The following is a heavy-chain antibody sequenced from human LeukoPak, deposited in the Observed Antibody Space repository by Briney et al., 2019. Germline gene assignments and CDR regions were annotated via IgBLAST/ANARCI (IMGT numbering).Heavy chain of an antibody. J-gene: IGHJ3*02. V-gene: IGHV4-59*11. D-gene: IGHD5-24*01. CDR1: GGSISSHY. Sequence: TSETLSLTCTVSGGSISSHYWSWIRQSPGKGLEWIGYINYSGSTNYNPSLKSRVTISVDTSKNQFSLKLSSVTAADTAVYYCARGEMATIEDAFDIWGQGTMVTVSS. CDR3: ARGEMATIEDAFDI. CDR2: INYSGST.